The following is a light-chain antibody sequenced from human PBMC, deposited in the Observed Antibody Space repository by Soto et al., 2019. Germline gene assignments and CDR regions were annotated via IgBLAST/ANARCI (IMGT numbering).Light chain of an antibody. CDR1: QNIRSR. J-gene: IGKJ4*01. CDR2: EAS. CDR3: QQCHAYSLT. V-gene: IGKV1-5*03. Sequence: DFQMTQSPSTLSASVGDRVTITCRASQNIRSRLAWYQQKPGKAPRLLIYEASILESGVPSRFSGRGSGTEFTLTITSLQPDDFATYYCQQCHAYSLTFGGGTKVDIK.